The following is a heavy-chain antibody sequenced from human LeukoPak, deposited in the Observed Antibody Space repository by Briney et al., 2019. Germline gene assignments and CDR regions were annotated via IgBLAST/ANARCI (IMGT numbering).Heavy chain of an antibody. CDR3: ARGLRGIVVAGPFDY. V-gene: IGHV3-30-3*01. CDR1: GFTFSSYA. D-gene: IGHD6-19*01. CDR2: ISYDGSNK. Sequence: PGGSLRLSCAASGFTFSSYAMHWVRQAPGKGLEWVAVISYDGSNKYYADSVKGRFTISRDNSKNTLYLQMNSLRAEDTAVYYCARGLRGIVVAGPFDYWGQGTLVTVSS. J-gene: IGHJ4*02.